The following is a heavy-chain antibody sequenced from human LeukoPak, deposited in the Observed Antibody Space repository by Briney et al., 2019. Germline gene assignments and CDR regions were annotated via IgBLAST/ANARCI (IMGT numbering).Heavy chain of an antibody. CDR1: GFSLSNYA. Sequence: GGSLRLSCAVSGFSLSNYAMSWVRQAPGKGLEWVSLIIASSGSTVYADFVKGRFTISRDNSKNTLYLQMNSLRAEDTAVYYCAKGAYDYVEIGYFDHWGQGTLVTVSS. V-gene: IGHV3-23*01. J-gene: IGHJ4*02. CDR3: AKGAYDYVEIGYFDH. CDR2: IIASSGST. D-gene: IGHD5-12*01.